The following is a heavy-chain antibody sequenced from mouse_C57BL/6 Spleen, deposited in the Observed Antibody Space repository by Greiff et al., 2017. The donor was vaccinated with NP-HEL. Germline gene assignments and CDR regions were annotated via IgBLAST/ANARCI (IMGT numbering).Heavy chain of an antibody. CDR2: IDPSDSYT. Sequence: VQLQQPGAELVKPGASVKLSCKASGYTFTSYWMQWVKQRPGQGLEWVGEIDPSDSYTNYNQKFKGKATLTVDTSSSTAYMQLSSLTSEDSAVYYCARRAYSYAMDYWGQVTSVTVSS. V-gene: IGHV1-50*01. CDR1: GYTFTSYW. D-gene: IGHD2-10*01. CDR3: ARRAYSYAMDY. J-gene: IGHJ4*01.